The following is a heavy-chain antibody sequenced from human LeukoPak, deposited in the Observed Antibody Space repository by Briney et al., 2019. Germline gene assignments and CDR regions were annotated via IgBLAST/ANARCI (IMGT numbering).Heavy chain of an antibody. V-gene: IGHV1-8*02. J-gene: IGHJ4*02. D-gene: IGHD1-14*01. CDR2: MNPNSGNT. Sequence: ASVKVSCKASGYTFTSYDINWVRQATGQGLGWMGWMNPNSGNTGYAQKFQGRVTMTRNTSISTAYMELSSLRSEDTAVYYCARDRDKDHGTNGHPIEADYWGQGTLVTVSS. CDR3: ARDRDKDHGTNGHPIEADY. CDR1: GYTFTSYD.